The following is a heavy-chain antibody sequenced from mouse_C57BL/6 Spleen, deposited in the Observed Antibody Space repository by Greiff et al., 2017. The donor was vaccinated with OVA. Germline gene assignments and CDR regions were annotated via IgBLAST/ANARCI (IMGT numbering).Heavy chain of an antibody. V-gene: IGHV5-4*03. D-gene: IGHD2-3*01. J-gene: IGHJ2*01. CDR1: GFTFSSYA. Sequence: EVNVVESGGGLVKPGGSLKLSCAASGFTFSSYAMSWVRQTPEKRLEWVATISDGGSYTYYPDNVKGRFTISRDNAKNNLYLQMSHLKSEDTAMYYCARVIDGYSYYFDYWGQGTTLTVSS. CDR2: ISDGGSYT. CDR3: ARVIDGYSYYFDY.